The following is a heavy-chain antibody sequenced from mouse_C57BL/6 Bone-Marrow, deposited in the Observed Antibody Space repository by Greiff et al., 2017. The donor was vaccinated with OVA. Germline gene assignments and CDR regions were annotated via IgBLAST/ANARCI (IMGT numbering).Heavy chain of an antibody. V-gene: IGHV1-82*01. CDR1: GYAFSSSW. Sequence: VQLQQSGPELVKPGASVKISCKASGYAFSSSWMNWVKQRPGKGLEWIGRIYPGDGDTNYNGKFKGKATLTADKSSSTAYMQLSSLTSEYSAVYFCARRNGSSLYWYFDVWGTGTTVTVSS. CDR2: IYPGDGDT. D-gene: IGHD1-1*01. J-gene: IGHJ1*03. CDR3: ARRNGSSLYWYFDV.